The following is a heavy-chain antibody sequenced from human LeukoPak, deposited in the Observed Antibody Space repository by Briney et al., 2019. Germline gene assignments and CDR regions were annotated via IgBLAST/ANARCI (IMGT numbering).Heavy chain of an antibody. Sequence: PGGSPRLSCAASGFTFSSYWMSWVRQAPGKGLEWVANIKQDESEKYYVDSVKGRFTISRDNAKNSLYLQMNSLRPEDMAVYYCARGGYYDILTGTNWFDPWGQGTLVTVSS. V-gene: IGHV3-7*05. CDR3: ARGGYYDILTGTNWFDP. J-gene: IGHJ5*02. CDR1: GFTFSSYW. CDR2: IKQDESEK. D-gene: IGHD3-9*01.